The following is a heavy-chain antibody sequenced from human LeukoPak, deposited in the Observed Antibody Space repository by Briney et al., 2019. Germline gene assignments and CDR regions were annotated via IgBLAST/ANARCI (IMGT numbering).Heavy chain of an antibody. CDR3: ARHDLNYYDSSGYYFSSFDY. Sequence: PSETLSLTCTVSGGSISSYYWSWIRQPPGKGLEWIGYIYYSGSTNYNPSLKSRVTISVDTSKNQFSLKLSSVTAADTAVYYCARHDLNYYDSSGYYFSSFDYWGQGTLVTVSS. J-gene: IGHJ4*02. D-gene: IGHD3-22*01. V-gene: IGHV4-59*01. CDR2: IYYSGST. CDR1: GGSISSYY.